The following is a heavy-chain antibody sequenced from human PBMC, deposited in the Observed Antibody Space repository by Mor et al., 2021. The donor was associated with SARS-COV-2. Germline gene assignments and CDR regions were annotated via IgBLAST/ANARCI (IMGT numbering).Heavy chain of an antibody. CDR3: ARTVLFDYFDN. V-gene: IGHV3-53*01. D-gene: IGHD3-16*01. CDR2: IYSDDNT. Sequence: WVSIIYSDDNTYYADSVKGRFTISRDNSKNTLSLQMNSLRAEDTAVYYCARTVLFDYFDNWGQGTLVTVSS. J-gene: IGHJ4*02.